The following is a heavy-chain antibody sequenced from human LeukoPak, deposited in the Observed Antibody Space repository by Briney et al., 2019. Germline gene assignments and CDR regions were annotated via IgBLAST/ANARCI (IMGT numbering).Heavy chain of an antibody. CDR1: GYSISSGYY. CDR2: IYHSGST. V-gene: IGHV4-38-2*02. CDR3: ARARGYLIPGGIKDY. D-gene: IGHD1-14*01. J-gene: IGHJ4*02. Sequence: SETLSLTCTVSGYSISSGYYWGWIRQPPGKGLEWIGSIYHSGSTYYNPSLKSRVTISVDTSKNQFSLKLSSVTAADTAVYYCARARGYLIPGGIKDYWGQGTLVTVSS.